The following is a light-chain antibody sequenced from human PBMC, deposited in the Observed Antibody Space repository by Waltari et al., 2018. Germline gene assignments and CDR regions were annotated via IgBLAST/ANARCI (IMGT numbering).Light chain of an antibody. V-gene: IGKV4-1*01. J-gene: IGKJ2*01. CDR3: QQYYTSPYT. CDR1: PTVLYSSNNKNY. Sequence: DIVMTQSPDSLAVSLGERATINCTSSPTVLYSSNNKNYLAWYQQKPGQPPKLVIYWASTRESGVPDRFSASGSGTDFNFTISSLQAEDVAVYYCQQYYTSPYTFAQGTKLEI. CDR2: WAS.